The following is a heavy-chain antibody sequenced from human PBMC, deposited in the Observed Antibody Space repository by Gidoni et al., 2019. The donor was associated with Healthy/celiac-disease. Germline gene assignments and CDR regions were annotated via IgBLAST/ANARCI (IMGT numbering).Heavy chain of an antibody. V-gene: IGHV4-34*01. J-gene: IGHJ1*01. CDR2: INHSGST. Sequence: QVQLQQWGAGLLKPSETLSLTCAVYGGSFSGYYWSWIRQPPGKGLEWIGEINHSGSTNSNPSLKSRVTISVDTSKNQFSLKLSSVTAADTAVYYCARGRIAVAGTKYFQHWGQGTLVTVSS. CDR1: GGSFSGYY. CDR3: ARGRIAVAGTKYFQH. D-gene: IGHD6-19*01.